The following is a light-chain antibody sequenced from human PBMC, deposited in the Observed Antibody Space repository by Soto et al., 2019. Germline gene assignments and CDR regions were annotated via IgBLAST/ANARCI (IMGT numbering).Light chain of an antibody. CDR2: DAS. CDR1: QSVSSY. CDR3: QQRSNWPPT. V-gene: IGKV3-11*01. J-gene: IGKJ4*01. Sequence: EIVLTPSPAPLSLSPGERATLSCRASQSVSSYLAWYQQKPGQAPRLLIYDASNRATGIPARFSGSGSGTDFTLTISSLEPEDFAVYYCQQRSNWPPTVGGGTKV.